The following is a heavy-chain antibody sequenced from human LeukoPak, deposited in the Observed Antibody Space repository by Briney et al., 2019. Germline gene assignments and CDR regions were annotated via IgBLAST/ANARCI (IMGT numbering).Heavy chain of an antibody. V-gene: IGHV1-69*05. CDR2: IIPIFGTA. D-gene: IGHD3-22*01. CDR1: GGTFSSYA. Sequence: SVKVSCKASGGTFSSYAISWVRQAPGQGLEWMGGIIPIFGTANYAQKIQGRATITTDESTSTAYMELSSLRSEDTAVYYCARRVYDSSGRDLDYWGQGTLVTVSS. CDR3: ARRVYDSSGRDLDY. J-gene: IGHJ4*02.